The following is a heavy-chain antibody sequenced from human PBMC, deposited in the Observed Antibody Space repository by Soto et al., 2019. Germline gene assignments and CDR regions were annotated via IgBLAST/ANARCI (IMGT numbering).Heavy chain of an antibody. CDR3: ARDRYGDYNFDY. CDR1: GFTFSSYA. V-gene: IGHV3-48*01. Sequence: GGSLRLSCAASGFTFSSYAMNWVRQAPGKGLEWVSYISSSRSSIYYADSVKGRFIISRDNAKNSLYLQMNSLRAEDTAVYYCARDRYGDYNFDYWGQGTLVTVSS. CDR2: ISSSRSSI. D-gene: IGHD4-17*01. J-gene: IGHJ4*02.